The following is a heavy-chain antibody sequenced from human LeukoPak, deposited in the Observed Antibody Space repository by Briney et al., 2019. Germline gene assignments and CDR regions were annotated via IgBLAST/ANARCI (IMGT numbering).Heavy chain of an antibody. Sequence: ASVKVSCKASGYTFTSYDINWVRQATGQGLEWMGRMNPNSGNTGYAQKFQGRVTMTRNTSISTAYMELSSLRSEDTAVYYCAREITISFYYYMDVWGKGTTVTISS. J-gene: IGHJ6*03. CDR1: GYTFTSYD. D-gene: IGHD3-9*01. CDR3: AREITISFYYYMDV. V-gene: IGHV1-8*01. CDR2: MNPNSGNT.